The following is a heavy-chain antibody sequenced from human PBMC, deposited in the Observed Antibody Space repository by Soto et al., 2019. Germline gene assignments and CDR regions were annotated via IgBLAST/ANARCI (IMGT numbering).Heavy chain of an antibody. V-gene: IGHV3-23*01. CDR3: AKDATRTSGWYHFDY. CDR1: GFTFYNFA. J-gene: IGHJ4*02. D-gene: IGHD6-19*01. CDR2: ITDSGGST. Sequence: PRLSCAASGFTFYNFALGWVRQAPGKGLEWVSAITDSGGSTYYADSVKGRFTISRDNSKNTLYLQMNSLRAEDTAVYYCAKDATRTSGWYHFDYWGQGSLVTVSS.